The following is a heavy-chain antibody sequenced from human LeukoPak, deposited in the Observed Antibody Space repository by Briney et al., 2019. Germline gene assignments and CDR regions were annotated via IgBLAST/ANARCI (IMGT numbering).Heavy chain of an antibody. CDR2: ISSSSRYI. J-gene: IGHJ4*02. V-gene: IGHV3-21*04. D-gene: IGHD3-16*01. CDR1: GFTFSSYS. Sequence: GGSLRLSCAASGFTFSSYSMTWVRQAPGKGLEWVSSISSSSRYIYYADSMKGRFTISRDNAKNSLFLQMNSLRAEDTALYYCVRGGELVGSYFDYWGPGTLVTVSS. CDR3: VRGGELVGSYFDY.